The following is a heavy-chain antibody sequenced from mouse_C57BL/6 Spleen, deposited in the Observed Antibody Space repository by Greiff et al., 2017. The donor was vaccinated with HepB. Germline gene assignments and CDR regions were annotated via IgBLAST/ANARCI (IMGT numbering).Heavy chain of an antibody. V-gene: IGHV1-80*01. J-gene: IGHJ4*01. CDR2: IYPGDGDT. Sequence: VQLQQSGAELVKPGASVKISCKASGYAFSSYWMNWVKQRPGKGLEWIGQIYPGDGDTNYNGKFKGKATLTADKSSSTAYMQLSSLTSEDSAVYFCARYRGIYYDYEGAMDYWGQGTSVTVSS. CDR3: ARYRGIYYDYEGAMDY. D-gene: IGHD2-4*01. CDR1: GYAFSSYW.